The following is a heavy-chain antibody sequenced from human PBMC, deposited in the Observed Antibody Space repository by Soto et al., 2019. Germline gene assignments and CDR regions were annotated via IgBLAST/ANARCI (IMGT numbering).Heavy chain of an antibody. CDR3: ARHVSDYIWGSYPSAFWFDP. D-gene: IGHD3-16*02. Sequence: TSETLSLTCTVSGGSISSSSYYWGWIRQPPGKGLEWIGSIYYSGSTYYNPSLKSRVTISVDTSKNQFSLKLSSVTAADTAVYYCARHVSDYIWGSYPSAFWFDPWGQGTLVTVSS. CDR2: IYYSGST. CDR1: GGSISSSSYY. V-gene: IGHV4-39*01. J-gene: IGHJ5*02.